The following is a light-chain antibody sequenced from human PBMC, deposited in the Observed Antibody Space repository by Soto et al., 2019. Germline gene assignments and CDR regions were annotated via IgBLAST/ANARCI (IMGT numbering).Light chain of an antibody. CDR2: DVS. CDR1: ESVTNY. J-gene: IGKJ4*01. Sequence: EIVLTQSPATLSLSPVERGTLSCMASESVTNYLAWYQQKPGQAPRLLVYDVSNRATGIPARFSGSGSGTDFTLTISRLEPEDFAVYYCQQYGSSPLTFGGGTKVDIK. V-gene: IGKV3-11*01. CDR3: QQYGSSPLT.